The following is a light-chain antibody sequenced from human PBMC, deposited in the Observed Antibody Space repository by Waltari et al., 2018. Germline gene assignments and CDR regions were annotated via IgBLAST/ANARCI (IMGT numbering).Light chain of an antibody. J-gene: IGKJ4*01. CDR1: QHVRTTY. CDR3: QQYDISPLT. V-gene: IGKV3-20*01. CDR2: GAS. Sequence: EIVLTQSPGTLSLSPGERATLSCRASQHVRTTYLAWYQQKPGQAPTLLIYGASIRATGIPDRFSGSGSGTDFSLTISSLEPEDFAVYYCQQYDISPLTFGGGTKVEIK.